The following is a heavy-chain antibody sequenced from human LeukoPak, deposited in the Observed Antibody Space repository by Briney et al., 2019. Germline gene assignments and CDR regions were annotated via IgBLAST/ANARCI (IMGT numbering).Heavy chain of an antibody. J-gene: IGHJ4*02. CDR1: GFTFSDYY. CDR3: ARDSWDSSGWSAPGFDY. Sequence: GSLRLSCAASGFTFSDYYMSWIRQAPGKGLEWVSYISSSGSTIYYADSVKGRFTISRDNAKNSLYLQMNSLRAEDTAVYYCARDSWDSSGWSAPGFDYWGQGTLVTVSS. D-gene: IGHD6-13*01. CDR2: ISSSGSTI. V-gene: IGHV3-11*01.